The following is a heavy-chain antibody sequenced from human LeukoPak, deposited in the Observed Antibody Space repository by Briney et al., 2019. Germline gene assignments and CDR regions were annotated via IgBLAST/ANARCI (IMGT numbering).Heavy chain of an antibody. CDR1: GGTFSSYA. D-gene: IGHD3-10*01. V-gene: IGHV1-69*06. CDR2: IIPIFGTA. J-gene: IGHJ4*02. CDR3: ARDHGYYYGSAYFDY. Sequence: ASVKVSCKASGGTFSSYAISWVRQAPGQGLEWMGGIIPIFGTANYAQKFQGRVTITADKSTSTAYMELSSLRSEDTAVYYCARDHGYYYGSAYFDYWGQGTLVTVSS.